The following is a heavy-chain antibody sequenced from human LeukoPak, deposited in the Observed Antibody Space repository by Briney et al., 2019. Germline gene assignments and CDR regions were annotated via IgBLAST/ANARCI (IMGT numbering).Heavy chain of an antibody. J-gene: IGHJ5*02. D-gene: IGHD3-10*01. CDR2: INPNSGGT. CDR1: GYTFTGYY. CDR3: ARDSTYYYGSGSYWYANWFDP. Sequence: ASVKVSCKASGYTFTGYYMHWVRQAPGQGLEWMGWINPNSGGTNYAQKFQGRVTMTRDTSISTAYMELSRLRSDDTAVYYCARDSTYYYGSGSYWYANWFDPWGQGTLVTVSS. V-gene: IGHV1-2*02.